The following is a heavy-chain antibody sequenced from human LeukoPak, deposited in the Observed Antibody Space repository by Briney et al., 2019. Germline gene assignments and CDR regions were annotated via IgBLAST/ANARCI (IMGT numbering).Heavy chain of an antibody. CDR1: GDSVSASSVG. CDR2: HYYRSRRFN. J-gene: IGHJ6*02. V-gene: IGHV6-1*01. Sequence: SQTLSLTCVLSGDSVSASSVGWHWISQSPSRGLEWLGKHYYRSRRFNDYGDSLKSRISINPDTSKNQLSLQLNSVTPEDTGVYYCTRSRNNAMDVWGEGTTVTVS. CDR3: TRSRNNAMDV.